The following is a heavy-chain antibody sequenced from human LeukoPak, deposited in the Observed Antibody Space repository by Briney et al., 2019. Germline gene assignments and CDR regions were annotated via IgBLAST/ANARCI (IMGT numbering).Heavy chain of an antibody. CDR2: ISAYNGNT. V-gene: IGHV1-18*01. D-gene: IGHD3-3*01. J-gene: IGHJ4*02. CDR1: GYTFTSYG. Sequence: ASVKVSCKASGYTFTSYGISWVRQAPGQGLEWMGWISAYNGNTNYAQKLQGRVTMTTDTSTSTAYMELRSLRSDDTAVYYSARDHYDFWSGYYYYFDYWGQGTLVTVSS. CDR3: ARDHYDFWSGYYYYFDY.